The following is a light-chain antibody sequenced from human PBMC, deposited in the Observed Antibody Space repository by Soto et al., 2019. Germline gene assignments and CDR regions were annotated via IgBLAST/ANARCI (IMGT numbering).Light chain of an antibody. CDR3: QHYGSSPGT. CDR1: QSVRNTY. Sequence: EIVLTQSPGTLSLSPGERATLSCRASQSVRNTYFAWYQQTPGQAPRLLMYGVSTRATGIPDRFSGSGSGTDFTLTIHRLEPEDFAVYYCQHYGSSPGTFGQGTKVDIK. J-gene: IGKJ1*01. CDR2: GVS. V-gene: IGKV3-20*01.